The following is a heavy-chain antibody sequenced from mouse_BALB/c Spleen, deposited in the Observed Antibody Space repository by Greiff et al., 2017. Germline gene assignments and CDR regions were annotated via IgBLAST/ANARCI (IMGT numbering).Heavy chain of an antibody. CDR1: GFNFKATY. Sequence: LQLKQSGAELVKPGASVKLSCTAPGFNFKATYMHWVKQRPEQGLEWIGRIDPANGNTKYDPKFQGKATITADTPSNTADLQLSSLTSEDTAVYYCARGYYGSRWFAYWGQGTLVTVSA. CDR3: ARGYYGSRWFAY. CDR2: IDPANGNT. D-gene: IGHD1-1*01. V-gene: IGHV14-3*02. J-gene: IGHJ3*01.